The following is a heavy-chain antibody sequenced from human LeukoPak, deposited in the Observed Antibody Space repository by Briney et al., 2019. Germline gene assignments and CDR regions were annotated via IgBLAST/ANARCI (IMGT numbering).Heavy chain of an antibody. D-gene: IGHD5-18*01. Sequence: GGSLRLSCAASGCIFSNYAMHWVREAPGKGLEYVSAISSNGGSTYYANSVKGRFTISRDNSKNTLYLQMGSLRAEDMAVYYCARDLDSYRGYSYGYGYWGQGTLVTVSS. CDR1: GCIFSNYA. CDR2: ISSNGGST. CDR3: ARDLDSYRGYSYGYGY. J-gene: IGHJ4*02. V-gene: IGHV3-64*01.